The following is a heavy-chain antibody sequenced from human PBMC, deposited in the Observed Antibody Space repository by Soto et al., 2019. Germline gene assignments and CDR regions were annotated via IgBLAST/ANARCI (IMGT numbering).Heavy chain of an antibody. J-gene: IGHJ6*02. V-gene: IGHV4-39*01. Sequence: PSETLSLTCTVSGGSISSSSYYWGWIRQPPGKGMGWIGIIFYSGSTYYNPSLNSRVTISVDTSKNQFSLNLSSVTAADTAVYYCARATYYYDSSGYGGYYYYGMDVWGQGTTVTVSS. CDR2: IFYSGST. CDR3: ARATYYYDSSGYGGYYYYGMDV. CDR1: GGSISSSSYY. D-gene: IGHD3-22*01.